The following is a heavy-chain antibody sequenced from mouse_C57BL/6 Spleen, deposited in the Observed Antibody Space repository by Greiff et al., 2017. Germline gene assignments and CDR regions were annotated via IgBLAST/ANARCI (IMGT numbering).Heavy chain of an antibody. J-gene: IGHJ4*01. Sequence: QVQLKQSGPGLVQPSQSLSITCTVSGFSLTSYGVHWVRQSPGKGLEWLGVIWSGGSTDYNAAFISRLSISKDNSKSQVFFKMNSLQADDTAIDYCARFITTVVAGRVAMDDWGQGTSVTVSS. D-gene: IGHD1-1*01. CDR1: GFSLTSYG. CDR3: ARFITTVVAGRVAMDD. CDR2: IWSGGST. V-gene: IGHV2-2*01.